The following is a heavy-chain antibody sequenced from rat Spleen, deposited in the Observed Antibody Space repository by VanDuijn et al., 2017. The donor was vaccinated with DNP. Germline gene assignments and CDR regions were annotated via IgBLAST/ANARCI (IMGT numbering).Heavy chain of an antibody. CDR1: GFTFRNYD. D-gene: IGHD3-7*01. Sequence: EVQLVESGGGLVQPGRSLKLSCAASGFTFRNYDMAWVRQAPTKGLEWIAYISTGGGTTYYRDSVKGRFTVSRDTAKNTLYLQMDSLRSEDTATYYCATSESAGFVSWGQGTLVTVSS. CDR3: ATSESAGFVS. CDR2: ISTGGGTT. J-gene: IGHJ3*01. V-gene: IGHV5S13*01.